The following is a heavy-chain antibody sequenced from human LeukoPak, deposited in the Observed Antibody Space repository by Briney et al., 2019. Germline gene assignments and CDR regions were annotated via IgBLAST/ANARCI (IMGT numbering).Heavy chain of an antibody. D-gene: IGHD3-22*01. Sequence: ASVKVSCKASGYTFTDYYIHWVRQAPGQGLEWMGWMYPSSGDTQYAPRFQGRVTMTRDASISTAYMELSRLTSDDTAVYYCVSVTYSSGSPWDHWDQGTLVTVSS. CDR1: GYTFTDYY. J-gene: IGHJ4*02. CDR3: VSVTYSSGSPWDH. V-gene: IGHV1-2*02. CDR2: MYPSSGDT.